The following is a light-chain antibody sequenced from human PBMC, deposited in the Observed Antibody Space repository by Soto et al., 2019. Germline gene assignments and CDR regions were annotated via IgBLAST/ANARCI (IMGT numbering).Light chain of an antibody. CDR3: QQFNVYPYT. CDR1: QSIGNW. CDR2: RGS. V-gene: IGKV1-5*03. Sequence: DIQMTQSPSTLSASVGHTVTITCRASQSIGNWMAWYQQTPGKAPNLLIYRGSSLQSGVPSRFSGSGSGTEFTLTIVSVQPEDFAVYYCQQFNVYPYTFGRGTKLEIK. J-gene: IGKJ2*01.